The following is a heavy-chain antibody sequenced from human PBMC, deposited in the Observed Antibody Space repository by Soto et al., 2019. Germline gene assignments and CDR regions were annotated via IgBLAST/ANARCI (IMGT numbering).Heavy chain of an antibody. Sequence: ASVKVSCKASGYTFTGYYMHWVRQAPGRGLEWMGWINPNSGGTNYAQKFQGWVTMTRDTSISTAYMELSRLRSDDTAVYYCARGGFGVSSSSWYVLASGMDVWGQGTTVTVSS. J-gene: IGHJ6*02. CDR2: INPNSGGT. D-gene: IGHD6-13*01. CDR3: ARGGFGVSSSSWYVLASGMDV. V-gene: IGHV1-2*04. CDR1: GYTFTGYY.